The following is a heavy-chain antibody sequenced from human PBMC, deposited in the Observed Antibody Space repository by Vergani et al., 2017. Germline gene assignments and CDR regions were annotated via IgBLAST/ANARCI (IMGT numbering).Heavy chain of an antibody. Sequence: QVQLQESGPGLVKPSETLALTCTVSSGSVSSNSYYWGWIRQPPGKRLEWIGSIYYTGSTSYNPSLKSRRTISVDTSKNQFSLSMTSVTAADTAVYYCARGGGGRYYDFWSGYYTADYWGQGTLVTVSS. D-gene: IGHD3-3*01. CDR3: ARGGGGRYYDFWSGYYTADY. CDR1: SGSVSSNSYY. J-gene: IGHJ4*02. CDR2: IYYTGST. V-gene: IGHV4-39*01.